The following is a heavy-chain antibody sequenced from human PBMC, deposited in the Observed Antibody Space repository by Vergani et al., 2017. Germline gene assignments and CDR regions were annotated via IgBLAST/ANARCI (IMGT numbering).Heavy chain of an antibody. CDR1: GGSVSSGSYY. CDR3: ARVGGIRDGYNWDYFDY. Sequence: QVQLQESGPGLVKPSETLSLTCTVSGGSVSSGSYYWSWIRQPAGKGLEWIGCIYHSGSTNYNPSLKSRVTISVDKSKNQFSLKLSSVTAADTAVYYCARVGGIRDGYNWDYFDYWGQGTLVTVSS. V-gene: IGHV4-61*10. J-gene: IGHJ4*02. CDR2: IYHSGST. D-gene: IGHD5-24*01.